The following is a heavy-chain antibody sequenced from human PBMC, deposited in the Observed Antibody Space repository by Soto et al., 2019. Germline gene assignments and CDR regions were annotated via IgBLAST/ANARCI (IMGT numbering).Heavy chain of an antibody. CDR1: GGSISSSSYY. CDR2: IYYSGST. J-gene: IGHJ5*02. CDR3: ARHRIVLRFLEWLPYNWFDP. Sequence: SETLSLTCAVSGGSISSSSYYWGWIRQPPGKGLEWIGSIYYSGSTYYNPSLKSRVTISVDTSKNQFSLKLSSVTAADAAVYYCARHRIVLRFLEWLPYNWFDPWGQGTLVTVSS. V-gene: IGHV4-39*01. D-gene: IGHD3-3*01.